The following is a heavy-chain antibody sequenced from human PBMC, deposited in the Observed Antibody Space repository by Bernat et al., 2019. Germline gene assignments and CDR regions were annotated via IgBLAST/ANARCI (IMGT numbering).Heavy chain of an antibody. CDR2: ISGSGGST. J-gene: IGHJ4*02. CDR3: AKPDYYDSSGYYY. CDR1: GFTFSSYS. D-gene: IGHD3-22*01. V-gene: IGHV3-23*01. Sequence: EVQLLESGGGLVQPGGSLRLSCAASGFTFSSYSMSWVRQAPGKGLEWVSAISGSGGSTYYADSVKGRFTISRDKSKNTLYLQMNSLRAEDTAVYYCAKPDYYDSSGYYYWGQGTLVTVSS.